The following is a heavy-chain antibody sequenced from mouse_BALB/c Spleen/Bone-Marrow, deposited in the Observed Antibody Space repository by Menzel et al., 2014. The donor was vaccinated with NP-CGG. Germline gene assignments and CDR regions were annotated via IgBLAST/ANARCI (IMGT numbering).Heavy chain of an antibody. Sequence: EVKLMESGGGLVQPGGSLKLSCAASGFTFSSYTMSWVRQTPEERLEWVAYISNGGGSTYYPDTVKGRFTISRDNAKNTLYLQMSSLKSEDTAMYYCATGTFAYWGQGTLVTVSA. CDR2: ISNGGGST. D-gene: IGHD4-1*01. V-gene: IGHV5-12-2*01. CDR1: GFTFSSYT. J-gene: IGHJ3*01. CDR3: ATGTFAY.